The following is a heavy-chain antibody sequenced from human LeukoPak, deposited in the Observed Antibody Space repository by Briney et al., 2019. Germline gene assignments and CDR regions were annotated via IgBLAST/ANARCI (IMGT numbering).Heavy chain of an antibody. V-gene: IGHV3-23*01. J-gene: IGHJ4*02. CDR3: AKDQDYGDYVFDY. CDR1: GFTFSRYA. D-gene: IGHD4-17*01. Sequence: GGSMRLSCAASGFTFSRYAMSWVRQAPGKGLEWVSAISGSGGSTYYADSVKGRFTIARDNSKNTLYPQMNSLRAEDTAVYYCAKDQDYGDYVFDYWGQGTLVTVSS. CDR2: ISGSGGST.